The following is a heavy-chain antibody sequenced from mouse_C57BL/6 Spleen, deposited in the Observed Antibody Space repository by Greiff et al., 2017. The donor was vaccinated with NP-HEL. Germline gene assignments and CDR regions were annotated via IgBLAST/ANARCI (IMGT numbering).Heavy chain of an antibody. CDR3: ARPNYDGAMDY. CDR2: ISNLAYSI. V-gene: IGHV5-15*01. CDR1: GFTFSDYG. J-gene: IGHJ4*01. Sequence: EVQVVESGGGLVQPGGSLKLSCAASGFTFSDYGMAWVRQAPRKGPEWVAFISNLAYSIYYADTVTGRFTISRENAKNTLYLEMSSLRSEDTAMYYCARPNYDGAMDYWGQGTSVTVSS. D-gene: IGHD2-3*01.